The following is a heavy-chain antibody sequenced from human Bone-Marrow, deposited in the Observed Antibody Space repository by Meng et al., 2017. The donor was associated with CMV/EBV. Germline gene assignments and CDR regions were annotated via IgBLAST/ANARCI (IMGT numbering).Heavy chain of an antibody. D-gene: IGHD3-9*01. V-gene: IGHV1-69*05. Sequence: SVKVSCKASGGTFSSYAISWVRQAPGQGLEWMGGIIPIFGTANYAQKVQGRVTITTDESTSTAYMELSSMRSDDTAVYYCARGPDYDILPGYFSYWGQGTLVTVYS. J-gene: IGHJ4*02. CDR3: ARGPDYDILPGYFSY. CDR1: GGTFSSYA. CDR2: IIPIFGTA.